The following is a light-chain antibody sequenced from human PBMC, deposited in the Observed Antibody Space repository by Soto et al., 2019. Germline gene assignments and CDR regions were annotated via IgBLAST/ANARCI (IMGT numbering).Light chain of an antibody. CDR2: DAS. CDR3: QQRTTWPPIT. CDR1: QSVGAY. Sequence: EIVLTQSPATLSLSPGERATLSCRASQSVGAYLAWYPQKPGQAPRLLLYDASNRATGIPARFSGSGSGTDFTLTISSLEPEDFAVYYCQQRTTWPPITFGQGTRLEIK. V-gene: IGKV3-11*01. J-gene: IGKJ5*01.